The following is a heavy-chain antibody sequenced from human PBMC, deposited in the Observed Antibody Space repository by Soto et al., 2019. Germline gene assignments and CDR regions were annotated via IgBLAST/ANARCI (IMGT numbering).Heavy chain of an antibody. CDR3: ARDRTPWTLKPYYRMDV. CDR2: ISSSSSTI. J-gene: IGHJ6*02. CDR1: GFTFSSYS. V-gene: IGHV3-48*02. D-gene: IGHD5-12*01. Sequence: PGGSLRLSCAASGFTFSSYSMNWVRQAPGKGLEWVSYISSSSSTIYYADSVKGRFTITRDNAKNSMYLQMNSLRDEDKAVYYCARDRTPWTLKPYYRMDVWGQGTTVTVSS.